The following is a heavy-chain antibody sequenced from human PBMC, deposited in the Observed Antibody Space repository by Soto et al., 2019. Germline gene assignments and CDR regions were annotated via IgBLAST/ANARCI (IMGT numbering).Heavy chain of an antibody. CDR3: AKAMVTLNRARAFDY. CDR1: GFTFSSYG. CDR2: ISYDGSNK. Sequence: GGSLRLSCAPSGFTFSSYGMHWVRQAPGKGLEWVAVISYDGSNKYYADSVKGRFTISRDNSKNTLYLQMNSLRAEDTAVYYCAKAMVTLNRARAFDYWGQGTAVTVSS. D-gene: IGHD5-18*01. J-gene: IGHJ4*02. V-gene: IGHV3-30*18.